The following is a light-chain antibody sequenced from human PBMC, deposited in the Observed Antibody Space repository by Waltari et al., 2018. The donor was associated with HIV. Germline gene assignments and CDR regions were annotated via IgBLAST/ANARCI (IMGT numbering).Light chain of an antibody. CDR1: SSHVRGYNY. Sequence: QSALTQPRSVSGSPGQSVTISCTGTSSHVRGYNYVSWYQQHPGKAPKLMIYDVSKRPSGVPDRFSGSKSGNTASLTISGLQAEDEADYYCCSYAGSYTFGVFGTGTKVTVL. V-gene: IGLV2-11*01. CDR3: CSYAGSYTFGV. J-gene: IGLJ1*01. CDR2: DVS.